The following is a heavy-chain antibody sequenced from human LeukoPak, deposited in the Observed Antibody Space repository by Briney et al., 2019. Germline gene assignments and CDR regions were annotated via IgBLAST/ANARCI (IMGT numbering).Heavy chain of an antibody. V-gene: IGHV3-74*01. Sequence: PGRSLRLSCAASGFTFSSYWMHWVRQAPGKGLVCVSRINSVGSSTSYADSVKGRFTISRDNAKNTLYLQMNSLRAEDTAVYYCARDYGSVRSSYYDMDVWGKGTTVTVSS. J-gene: IGHJ6*03. D-gene: IGHD3-10*01. CDR2: INSVGSST. CDR1: GFTFSSYW. CDR3: ARDYGSVRSSYYDMDV.